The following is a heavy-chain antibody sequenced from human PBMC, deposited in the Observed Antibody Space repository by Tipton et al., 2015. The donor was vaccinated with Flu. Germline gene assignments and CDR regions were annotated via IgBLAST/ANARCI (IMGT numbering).Heavy chain of an antibody. V-gene: IGHV4-59*01. J-gene: IGHJ6*02. CDR3: ARVLGNSHSYGMDV. D-gene: IGHD1-1*01. Sequence: LRLSCTVSGGSISSDYWSWIRQPPGKGLEWIGSILYSGIPKNNPSLKSRVTLSGDTSKNQFSLQLRSVTAADTAVYYCARVLGNSHSYGMDVWGQGTMVTVSS. CDR2: ILYSGIP. CDR1: GGSISSDY.